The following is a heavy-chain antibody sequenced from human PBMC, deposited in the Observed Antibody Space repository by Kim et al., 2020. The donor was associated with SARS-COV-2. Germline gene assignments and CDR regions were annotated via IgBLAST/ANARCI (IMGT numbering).Heavy chain of an antibody. Sequence: GGSLRLSCAASGFAFSTNAMGWVRQAPGKGLEWVSSISGTGSDMYYADSARGRFTISRDIGKTTRYLQMNSLRAGDTALYYWAKDIWDYSGMDVWGQGTPVTVPS. J-gene: IGHJ6*02. CDR1: GFAFSTNA. D-gene: IGHD3-10*01. CDR3: AKDIWDYSGMDV. CDR2: ISGTGSDM. V-gene: IGHV3-23*01.